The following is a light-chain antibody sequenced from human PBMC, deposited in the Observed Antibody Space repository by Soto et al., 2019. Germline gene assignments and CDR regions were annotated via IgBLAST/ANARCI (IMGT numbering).Light chain of an antibody. CDR2: GNS. CDR1: SSNIGAGYD. CDR3: QSYDSSLSQV. Sequence: QSALTQPPSVSGAPGQRVTISCTGSSSNIGAGYDVHWYQQLPGTAPKLLIYGNSNRPSGVPDRFSGSKSGTSASLAITGLQAEDEADYYCQSYDSSLSQVFGGGTKLPVL. V-gene: IGLV1-40*01. J-gene: IGLJ2*01.